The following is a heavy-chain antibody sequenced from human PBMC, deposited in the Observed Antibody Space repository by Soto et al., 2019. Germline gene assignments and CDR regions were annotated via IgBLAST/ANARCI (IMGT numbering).Heavy chain of an antibody. V-gene: IGHV4-4*07. CDR3: ARDSSGYYYESDWFDP. CDR2: IYTRGST. D-gene: IGHD3-22*01. Sequence: PSETLSLTCTVSGGSISSYYWSWIRQPAGKGLEWIGRIYTRGSTNYNPSLKSRVTMSVDTSKNQFSLKLSSVTAADTAVYYCARDSSGYYYESDWFDPWGQGTLVTVSS. J-gene: IGHJ5*02. CDR1: GGSISSYY.